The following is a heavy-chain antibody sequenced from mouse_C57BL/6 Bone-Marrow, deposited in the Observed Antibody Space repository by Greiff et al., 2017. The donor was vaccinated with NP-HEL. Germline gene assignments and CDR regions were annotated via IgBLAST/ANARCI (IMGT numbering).Heavy chain of an antibody. Sequence: QVQLQQSGAELVTPGASVKMSCKASGYTFTTYPIEWMKQNHGKTLEWIGNFHPYNDDTKYNENFKGKATLTVEKYSSTVYLELIQLTPDDSAVYYGARRGAYYTHWYFDVWGTGTTVTVSS. D-gene: IGHD2-12*01. CDR1: GYTFTTYP. J-gene: IGHJ1*03. CDR3: ARRGAYYTHWYFDV. CDR2: FHPYNDDT. V-gene: IGHV1-47*01.